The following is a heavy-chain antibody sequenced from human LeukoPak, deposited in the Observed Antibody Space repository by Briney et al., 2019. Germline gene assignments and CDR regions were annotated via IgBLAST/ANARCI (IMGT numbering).Heavy chain of an antibody. Sequence: SQTLSLTCTVSGGSISSGSYYWSWIRQPAGKGLEWIGSIYHSGSTYYNPSLKSRVTISVDTSKSQFSLKLSSVTAADTAVYYCARGEASTVVSPYYFDYWGQGTLVTVSS. CDR1: GGSISSGSYY. CDR3: ARGEASTVVSPYYFDY. D-gene: IGHD4-23*01. CDR2: IYHSGST. J-gene: IGHJ4*02. V-gene: IGHV4-61*02.